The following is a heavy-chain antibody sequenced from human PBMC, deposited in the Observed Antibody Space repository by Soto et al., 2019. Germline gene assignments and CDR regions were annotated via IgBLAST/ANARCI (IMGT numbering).Heavy chain of an antibody. Sequence: PGGSLRLSCVASGFTFTYCEMNWVRQAPGKGLEWVSYIISSSRTIYYADSVKGRFTISRDNTRNSLHLQMNSLRVEDTAVYYCARDLTGYAMDVWGQGTTVTVSS. CDR1: GFTFTYCE. V-gene: IGHV3-48*03. CDR2: IISSSRTI. CDR3: ARDLTGYAMDV. D-gene: IGHD2-2*01. J-gene: IGHJ6*02.